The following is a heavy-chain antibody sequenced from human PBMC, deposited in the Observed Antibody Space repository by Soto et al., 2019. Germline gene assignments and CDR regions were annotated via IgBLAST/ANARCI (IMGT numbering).Heavy chain of an antibody. Sequence: GGSLRLSCAASGFIVSINYMSWVRQAPGKGLEWVSVIYSNNSTYYADSVKGRFTISRDNSKNTLYLQMNSLRVEDTAVYYCATVVEPTAINFPFDFWGQGTLVTVSS. CDR2: IYSNNST. CDR3: ATVVEPTAINFPFDF. J-gene: IGHJ4*02. D-gene: IGHD2-2*02. CDR1: GFIVSINY. V-gene: IGHV3-53*01.